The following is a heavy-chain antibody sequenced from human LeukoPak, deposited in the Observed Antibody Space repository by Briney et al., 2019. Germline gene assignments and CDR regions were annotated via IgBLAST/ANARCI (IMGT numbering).Heavy chain of an antibody. CDR3: ARRYCSGGSCYWDDAFDI. Sequence: SETLSLTCTVSGGSISSSSYYWGWIRQPPGKGLEWIVSIYYSGSTYYNPSLKSRVTISVDTSKNQFSLKLSSVTAADTAVYYCARRYCSGGSCYWDDAFDIWGQGTMVTVSS. CDR2: IYYSGST. D-gene: IGHD2-15*01. CDR1: GGSISSSSYY. J-gene: IGHJ3*02. V-gene: IGHV4-39*01.